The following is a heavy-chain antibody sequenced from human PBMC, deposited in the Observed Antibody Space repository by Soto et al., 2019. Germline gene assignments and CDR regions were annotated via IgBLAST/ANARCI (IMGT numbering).Heavy chain of an antibody. CDR2: SRNKANSYST. CDR1: GYIFSDFY. Sequence: PGWSLRLSCATSGYIFSDFYMDWVRQAPGKGLEWVARSRNKANSYSTVYAASVRGRFTISRDESQNSLFLQMSGLKTEDSAVYYCVRGFNSFDSWGRGTQVTVSS. V-gene: IGHV3-72*01. CDR3: VRGFNSFDS. J-gene: IGHJ5*01.